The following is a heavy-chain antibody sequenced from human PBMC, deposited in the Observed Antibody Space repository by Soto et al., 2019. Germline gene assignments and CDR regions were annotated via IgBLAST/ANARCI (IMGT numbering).Heavy chain of an antibody. D-gene: IGHD3-22*01. CDR1: GYTFTSYG. J-gene: IGHJ4*02. CDR2: ISAYNGNT. CDR3: AREGYYYGSSGEGDYFDY. V-gene: IGHV1-18*01. Sequence: QVQLVQSGAEVKKPGASVKVSCKASGYTFTSYGISWVRQAPGQGLEWMGWISAYNGNTNYAQKLQGRATMTTDTXTXTXXMELRSLRSDDTAVYYCAREGYYYGSSGEGDYFDYWGQGTLVSVSS.